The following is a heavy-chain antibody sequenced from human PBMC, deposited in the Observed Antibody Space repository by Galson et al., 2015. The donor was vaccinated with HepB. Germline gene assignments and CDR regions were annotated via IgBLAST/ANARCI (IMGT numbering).Heavy chain of an antibody. CDR1: GYSFTSHD. V-gene: IGHV1-8*01. CDR3: ARGPRAGYYYYCMDV. CDR2: MNPNSGNT. J-gene: IGHJ6*03. Sequence: SVKVSCKASGYSFTSHDINWVRQATGQGLEWMGWMNPNSGNTDYAQKFQGRVTMTRNTSINTAYMELSSLRSEDTAVYYCARGPRAGYYYYCMDVWGKGTTVTVSS.